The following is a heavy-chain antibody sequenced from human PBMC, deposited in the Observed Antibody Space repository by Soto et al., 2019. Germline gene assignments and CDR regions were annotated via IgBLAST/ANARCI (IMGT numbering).Heavy chain of an antibody. CDR2: ISSISSYT. CDR3: ARDRVYSYGYDYRLGWFDP. V-gene: IGHV3-11*06. J-gene: IGHJ5*02. CDR1: GGHFSSYD. Sequence: AGSLLLSCTASGGHFSSYDMICIRPAPGKGLEWVSYISSISSYTNYADSVKGRFTISRDNAKNSLYLQMNSLRAEDTAVYYCARDRVYSYGYDYRLGWFDPWGQGTLVTVSS. D-gene: IGHD5-18*01.